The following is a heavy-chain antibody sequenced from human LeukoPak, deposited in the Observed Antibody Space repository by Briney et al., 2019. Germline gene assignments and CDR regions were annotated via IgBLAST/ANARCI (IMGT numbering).Heavy chain of an antibody. D-gene: IGHD2-15*01. CDR1: GGSISPYF. Sequence: SSETLSLTCTVSGGSISPYFWSWIRQPPGKGLEWIGYISYTGSTNYNPSLKSRVTISVDTSKNQFSLKLSSVTAADTAVYYCASLSGGSIAGPSGMDVWGQGTTVTVSS. CDR2: ISYTGST. CDR3: ASLSGGSIAGPSGMDV. V-gene: IGHV4-59*12. J-gene: IGHJ6*02.